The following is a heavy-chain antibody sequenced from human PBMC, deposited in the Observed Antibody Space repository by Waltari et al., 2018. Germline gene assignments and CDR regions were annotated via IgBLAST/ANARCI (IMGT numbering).Heavy chain of an antibody. CDR2: VYYDGTT. CDR1: GYALNSAFY. D-gene: IGHD2-8*01. J-gene: IGHJ4*02. Sequence: QLQLKESGPGLLKASETLSLTCDVSGYALNSAFYCGWIRQSPGKGLEWIATVYYDGTTFYDPSLVSRATTTMDTAKNQFSLTLESVTAADTAVYYCMRQVLGYCTSAACRRLESWGQGTLVTVSP. CDR3: MRQVLGYCTSAACRRLES. V-gene: IGHV4-38-2*01.